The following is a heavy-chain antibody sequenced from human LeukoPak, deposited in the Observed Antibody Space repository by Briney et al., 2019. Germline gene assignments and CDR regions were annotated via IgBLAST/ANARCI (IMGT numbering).Heavy chain of an antibody. CDR3: ARDRGAEYCSSTSCYRDNWFDP. V-gene: IGHV4-30-2*01. J-gene: IGHJ5*02. Sequence: SETLSLTCAVSGGSISSGSYSWSWIRQPPGKGLEWIGYIYHSGSTYYNPSLKSRVTISVDRSKNQFSLKLSSVTAADTAVYYCARDRGAEYCSSTSCYRDNWFDPWGQGTLVTVSS. CDR2: IYHSGST. D-gene: IGHD2-2*02. CDR1: GGSISSGSYS.